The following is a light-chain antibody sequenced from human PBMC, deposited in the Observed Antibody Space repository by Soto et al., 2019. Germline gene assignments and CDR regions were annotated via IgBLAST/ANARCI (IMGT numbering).Light chain of an antibody. CDR3: QHRYSWPLT. Sequence: VLTQSAAALSLSLGERATLSCRASQSIGRSLAWYQQRPGQAPSLLISDASNRATGIPARFSGSGSGTDFSLTISSLETEDFAVYYCQHRYSWPLTFGGGTKVDIK. CDR1: QSIGRS. V-gene: IGKV3-11*01. J-gene: IGKJ4*01. CDR2: DAS.